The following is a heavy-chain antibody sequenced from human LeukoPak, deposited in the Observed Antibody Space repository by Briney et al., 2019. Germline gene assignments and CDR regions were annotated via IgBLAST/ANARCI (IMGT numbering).Heavy chain of an antibody. Sequence: AGSLRLSCAASGFTFSSFARRWVRQAPGKGLEWVAFIQSDGTTEYYADSVKRRSPLSRNNSKNTLFLQMNSLRAGDTAVYYCTKGFSFHFAYWGQGNLVTVSP. V-gene: IGHV3-30*02. CDR3: TKGFSFHFAY. CDR1: GFTFSSFA. J-gene: IGHJ4*02. CDR2: IQSDGTTE.